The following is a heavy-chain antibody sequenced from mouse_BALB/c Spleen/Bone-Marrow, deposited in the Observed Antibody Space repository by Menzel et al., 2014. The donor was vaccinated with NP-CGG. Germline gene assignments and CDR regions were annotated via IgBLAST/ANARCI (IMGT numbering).Heavy chain of an antibody. CDR1: GYTFTSYN. CDR2: IYPGNGDT. CDR3: AREEYGNSYYAMDY. Sequence: QVQLQQSGAELVKPGASVKMSCKASGYTFTSYNMHWVKQTPGQGLEWIGAIYPGNGDTSYNQKFKGKATLTADKSSSTAYMQLSRLTSEGSAVYYCAREEYGNSYYAMDYWGQGTWGTGSS. D-gene: IGHD2-10*02. J-gene: IGHJ4*01. V-gene: IGHV1-12*01.